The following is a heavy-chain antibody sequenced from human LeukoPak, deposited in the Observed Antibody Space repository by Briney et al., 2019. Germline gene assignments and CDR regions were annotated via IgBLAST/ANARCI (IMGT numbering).Heavy chain of an antibody. CDR2: ISGSGGST. CDR3: ANPMVRGVNRDVPFDI. V-gene: IGHV3-23*01. J-gene: IGHJ3*02. CDR1: GFTFSSYA. D-gene: IGHD3-10*01. Sequence: HTGGSLRLSCAASGFTFSSYAMSWVRQAPGKGLEWVSAISGSGGSTYYADSVKGRFTISRDNSKNTLYLQMNSLRAEDTAVYYCANPMVRGVNRDVPFDIWGQGTMVTVSS.